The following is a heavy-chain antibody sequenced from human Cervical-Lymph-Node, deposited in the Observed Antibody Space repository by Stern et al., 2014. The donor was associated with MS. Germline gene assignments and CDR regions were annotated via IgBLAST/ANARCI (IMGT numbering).Heavy chain of an antibody. J-gene: IGHJ4*02. Sequence: EVQLVESGGGLEQPGRSLRLSCAASGFNFGDYGMHWVRQAPGKGLEWVSGISWNSDKIVYAESVKGRFTISRDNAKDSLYLQMDSLRVEDTALYYCAKDRTSSSWGVDYWGQGTLVTVSS. V-gene: IGHV3-9*01. CDR2: ISWNSDKI. CDR3: AKDRTSSSWGVDY. CDR1: GFNFGDYG. D-gene: IGHD6-19*01.